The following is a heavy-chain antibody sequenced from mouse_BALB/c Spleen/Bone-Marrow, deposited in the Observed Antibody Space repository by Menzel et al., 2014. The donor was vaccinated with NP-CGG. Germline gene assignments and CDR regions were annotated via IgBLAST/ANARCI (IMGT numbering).Heavy chain of an antibody. Sequence: EVQRVESGGGLVKPGGSLKLSCAASGFTFSSYAMSWVRQTPEKRLEWVASISSGGSTYYPDSVKGRFTISRDNARNILYLQMSSLRSEDTAMYYCARVTTATRVDYWGQGTSVTVSS. D-gene: IGHD1-2*01. CDR2: ISSGGST. CDR3: ARVTTATRVDY. J-gene: IGHJ4*01. CDR1: GFTFSSYA. V-gene: IGHV5-6-5*01.